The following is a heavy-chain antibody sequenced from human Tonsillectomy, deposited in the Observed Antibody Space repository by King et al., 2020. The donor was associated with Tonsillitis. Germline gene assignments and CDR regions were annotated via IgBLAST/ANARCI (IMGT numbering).Heavy chain of an antibody. V-gene: IGHV7-4-1*02. CDR2: INTNTGNP. J-gene: IGHJ6*02. Sequence: VQLVESGSELKKPGALVKVSCKASGYTFTNYAMNWVRQAPGQGLEWMGWINTNTGNPTYAQGFTGRFVFSLDTSVSTANLQISSLKAEDTAVYYCARDLTYTYGGLYYYYNGMDVWGQGTTVTVSS. D-gene: IGHD5-18*01. CDR3: ARDLTYTYGGLYYYYNGMDV. CDR1: GYTFTNYA.